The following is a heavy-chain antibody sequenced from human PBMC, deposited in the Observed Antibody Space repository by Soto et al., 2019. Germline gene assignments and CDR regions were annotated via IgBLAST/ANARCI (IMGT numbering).Heavy chain of an antibody. D-gene: IGHD3-10*01. CDR1: GYTFTSYY. V-gene: IGHV1-46*01. Sequence: ASVKVSCKASGYTFTSYYMHWVRQAPGQGLEWMGIINPSGGSTSYAQKFQGRVTMTRDTSTSTVYMELSSLRSEDTAVYYCARGPYYYGSGRPRGMDVWGQGTTVTVSS. CDR3: ARGPYYYGSGRPRGMDV. J-gene: IGHJ6*02. CDR2: INPSGGST.